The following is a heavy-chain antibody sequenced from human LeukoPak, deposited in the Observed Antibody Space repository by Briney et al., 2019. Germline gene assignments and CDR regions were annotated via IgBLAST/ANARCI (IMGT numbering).Heavy chain of an antibody. J-gene: IGHJ5*02. CDR3: ARGGWFDP. CDR1: GGSFSGYY. CDR2: INHSGST. V-gene: IGHV4-34*01. Sequence: PSETLSLTCAVYGGSFSGYYWSWIRQPPGKGLEWIGEINHSGSTNYNPSLKSRVTISVDTSKNQFSLKLSSVTAADTAVYYCARGGWFDPWGQGTLVTVSS.